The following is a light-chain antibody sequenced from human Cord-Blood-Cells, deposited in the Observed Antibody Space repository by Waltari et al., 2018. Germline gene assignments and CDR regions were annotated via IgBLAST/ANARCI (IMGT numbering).Light chain of an antibody. J-gene: IGKJ4*01. CDR2: LAS. CDR1: QSVLYSSNNKNY. V-gene: IGKV4-1*01. Sequence: IVQTQSPASLVVSLVERTTTNCNSSQSVLYSSNNKNYVAWYQQKPGQPPKLLIYLASTLQSGVPERFSGSGSGTDFTLTISSLQPEDVAIYYCQHYYSTPRTFGGGTKVEIK. CDR3: QHYYSTPRT.